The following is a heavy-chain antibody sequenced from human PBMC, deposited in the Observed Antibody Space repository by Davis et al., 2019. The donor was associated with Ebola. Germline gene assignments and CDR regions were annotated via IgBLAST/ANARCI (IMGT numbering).Heavy chain of an antibody. V-gene: IGHV4-39*01. CDR2: IYYSGST. CDR1: GGSISSSSYY. CDR3: ARPRDGYTDWYFDL. D-gene: IGHD5-24*01. J-gene: IGHJ2*01. Sequence: SETLSLTCTVSGGSISSSSYYWGWIRQPPGTGLEWIGSIYYSGSTYYNPSLKSRVTISVDTSKNQFSLKLSSVTAADTAVYYCARPRDGYTDWYFDLWGRGTLVTVSS.